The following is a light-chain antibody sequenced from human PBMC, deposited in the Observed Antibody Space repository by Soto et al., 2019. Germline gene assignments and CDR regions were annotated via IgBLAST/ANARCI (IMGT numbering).Light chain of an antibody. Sequence: QSVLTQPASVSGSPGQAITISCTGTGGDVADSKYVSWYQQHPGKAPKLIIHDVTNRPSGVSNRFSGSKSGNTASLTLSGLQADDEAYYYCSSYTTASRWVFGGGTKVTVL. CDR2: DVT. J-gene: IGLJ3*02. CDR3: SSYTTASRWV. CDR1: GGDVADSKY. V-gene: IGLV2-14*01.